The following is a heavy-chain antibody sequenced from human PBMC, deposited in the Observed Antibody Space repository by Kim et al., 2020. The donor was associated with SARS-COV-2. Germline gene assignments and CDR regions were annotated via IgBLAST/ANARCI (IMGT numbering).Heavy chain of an antibody. Sequence: GESLKISCKGSGYSFTSYWICWVRQMPGKGLEWMGIIYPGDSDTRYSPSFQGQVTISADKSISTAYLQWSSLKASDTAMYYCARLPYDILTGLEVGEFDYWGQGTLVTVSS. CDR3: ARLPYDILTGLEVGEFDY. CDR2: IYPGDSDT. CDR1: GYSFTSYW. D-gene: IGHD3-9*01. V-gene: IGHV5-51*01. J-gene: IGHJ4*02.